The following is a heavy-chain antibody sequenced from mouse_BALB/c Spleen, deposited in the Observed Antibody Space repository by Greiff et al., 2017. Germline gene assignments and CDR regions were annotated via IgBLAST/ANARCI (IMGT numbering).Heavy chain of an antibody. CDR3: ARPTASYAMDY. CDR2: IYPGSGNT. J-gene: IGHJ4*01. Sequence: VQLQQSGAELARPGASVKLSCKASGYTFTDYYINWVKQRTGQGLEWIGEIYPGSGNTYYNEKFKGKATLTADKSSSTAYMQLSSLTSEDSAVYFCARPTASYAMDYWGQGTSVTVSS. V-gene: IGHV1-77*01. CDR1: GYTFTDYY. D-gene: IGHD6-1*01.